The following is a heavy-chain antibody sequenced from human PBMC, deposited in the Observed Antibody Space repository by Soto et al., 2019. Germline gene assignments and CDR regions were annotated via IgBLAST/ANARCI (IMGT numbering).Heavy chain of an antibody. J-gene: IGHJ6*02. V-gene: IGHV1-69*13. CDR1: GGTFSSYA. CDR3: ARDEYYYDSSGYLSPYYYYGMDV. D-gene: IGHD3-22*01. CDR2: IIPIFGTA. Sequence: GASVKVSCKASGGTFSSYAISWVRQAPGQGLEWMGGIIPIFGTANYAQKFQGRVTITADESTSTAYMELSSLRSEDTAVYYCARDEYYYDSSGYLSPYYYYGMDVWGQGTTVTVSS.